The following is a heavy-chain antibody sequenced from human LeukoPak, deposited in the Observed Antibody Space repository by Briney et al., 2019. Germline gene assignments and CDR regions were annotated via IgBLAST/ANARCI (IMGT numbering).Heavy chain of an antibody. CDR1: GFTFSNYG. CDR2: IWLDGSNK. J-gene: IGHJ4*02. Sequence: GGSLRLSCAASGFTFSNYGMHWVRQAPGKGLEWAALIWLDGSNKCYTDSVKGRFAISRDNSKNTLYLQMNSLRADDTAVYYCARGTISSGRPRYFDYWGQGTLVTVSS. V-gene: IGHV3-33*01. D-gene: IGHD1-26*01. CDR3: ARGTISSGRPRYFDY.